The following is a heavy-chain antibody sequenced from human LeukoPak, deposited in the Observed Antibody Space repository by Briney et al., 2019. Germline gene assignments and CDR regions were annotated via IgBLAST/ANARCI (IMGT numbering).Heavy chain of an antibody. CDR1: GFTVSSNY. D-gene: IGHD3-22*01. CDR2: IYSGGST. Sequence: SGGSLRLSCAASGFTVSSNYMSWVRQAPGEGLEWFSVIYSGGSTYYADSVKGRFTISRDNSKNTLYLQMNSLRAEDTAVYYCASGGDYYDSSGKGDYWGQGTLVTVSS. CDR3: ASGGDYYDSSGKGDY. V-gene: IGHV3-53*01. J-gene: IGHJ4*02.